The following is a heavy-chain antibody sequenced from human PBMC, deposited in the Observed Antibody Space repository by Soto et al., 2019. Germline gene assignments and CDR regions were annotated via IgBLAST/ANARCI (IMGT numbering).Heavy chain of an antibody. J-gene: IGHJ6*03. D-gene: IGHD3-3*01. Sequence: SETLSLTCTVSGGSISSYYWSWIRQPPGKGLEWIGYIYYSGSTNYNPSLKSRVTISVDTSKNQFSLKLSSVTAADTAVYYCARGWRVGEWLLYYYMDVWGKGTTVTVSS. CDR2: IYYSGST. V-gene: IGHV4-59*01. CDR1: GGSISSYY. CDR3: ARGWRVGEWLLYYYMDV.